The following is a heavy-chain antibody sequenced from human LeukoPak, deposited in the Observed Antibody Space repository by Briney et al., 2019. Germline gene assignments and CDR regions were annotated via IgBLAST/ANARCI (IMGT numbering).Heavy chain of an antibody. CDR1: GFTFSSYA. V-gene: IGHV3-30-3*01. Sequence: GGSLRLSCAASGFTFSSYAMHWVRQAPGKGLEWVAVISYDGSNKYYADSVKGRFTISRDNSKNTLYLQMNSLRAEDTAVYYCARDWDYYDSSGYFGYWGQGTLVTVSS. CDR3: ARDWDYYDSSGYFGY. D-gene: IGHD3-22*01. J-gene: IGHJ4*02. CDR2: ISYDGSNK.